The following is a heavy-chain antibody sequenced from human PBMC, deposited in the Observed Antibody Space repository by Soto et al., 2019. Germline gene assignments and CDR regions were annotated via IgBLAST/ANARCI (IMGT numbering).Heavy chain of an antibody. J-gene: IGHJ6*02. D-gene: IGHD4-17*01. CDR1: GYTFANHG. CDR3: ARDRLRWTYGQNEYYKSGMDV. V-gene: IGHV1-18*04. CDR2: ISPYSGDT. Sequence: ASVKVSCKASGYTFANHGLNWVRQAPGQGLEWVGWISPYSGDTKQLQKVQGRVTMTTDTATTTAYMELRSLRSDDTAVYYCARDRLRWTYGQNEYYKSGMDVWGQGTTVTVSS.